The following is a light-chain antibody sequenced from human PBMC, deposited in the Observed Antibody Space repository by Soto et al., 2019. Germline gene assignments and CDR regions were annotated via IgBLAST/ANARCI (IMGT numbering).Light chain of an antibody. CDR2: GAS. Sequence: EIVLSQSPGTLSLSPGERATLACRASQSVSSSYLAWYQQKPDQAPRQLIYGASSRATGIPDRFSGSGSGTDFTRTITRREPEDFAVYYCQHYRTSFGGGTRVEIK. CDR3: QHYRTS. J-gene: IGKJ4*01. V-gene: IGKV3-20*01. CDR1: QSVSSSY.